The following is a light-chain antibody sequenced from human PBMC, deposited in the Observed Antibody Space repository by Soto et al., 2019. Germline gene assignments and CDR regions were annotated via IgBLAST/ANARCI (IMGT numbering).Light chain of an antibody. CDR2: GAS. CDR1: QSVSSY. CDR3: HQRSSWPQS. Sequence: EIVLTQSPATLSLSPGERATLSCRASQSVSSYLAWYQQKPGQAPRLLIYGASNRATGIPARFSGSGSETDFTLTISSLEPEDFAVYYCHQRSSWPQSFGQGTKVDIK. J-gene: IGKJ1*01. V-gene: IGKV3-11*01.